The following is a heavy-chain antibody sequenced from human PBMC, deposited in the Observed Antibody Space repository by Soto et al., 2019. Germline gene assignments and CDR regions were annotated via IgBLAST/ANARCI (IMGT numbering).Heavy chain of an antibody. CDR2: ISVYNGNT. D-gene: IGHD1-7*01. V-gene: IGHV1-18*04. Sequence: ASVKVSCKASGYTFTSYGISWVRQAPGQGLEWMGWISVYNGNTNYAQKLQGRVTMTTDTSTSTAYMELRSLRSEDTAVYYCARYRRITGTTHWFDPWGQVTLVTVSS. CDR1: GYTFTSYG. J-gene: IGHJ5*02. CDR3: ARYRRITGTTHWFDP.